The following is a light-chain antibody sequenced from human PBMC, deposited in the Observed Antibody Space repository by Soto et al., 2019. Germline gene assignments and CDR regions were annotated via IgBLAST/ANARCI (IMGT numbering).Light chain of an antibody. V-gene: IGLV2-23*01. CDR1: SSDIGTYDL. Sequence: QSVLTQPASGSGSPGQSITISCTGTSSDIGTYDLVSWYQQYPGKAPKLMISEDSKRPSGVSHRFSGSKSGNTASLAISGLQAEDEDDYYCCSYAGGSTYVFGSGTKLTVL. CDR3: CSYAGGSTYV. CDR2: EDS. J-gene: IGLJ1*01.